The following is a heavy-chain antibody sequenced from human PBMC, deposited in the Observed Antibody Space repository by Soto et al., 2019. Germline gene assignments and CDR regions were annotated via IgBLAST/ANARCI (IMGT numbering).Heavy chain of an antibody. J-gene: IGHJ6*02. V-gene: IGHV1-8*01. CDR3: ARGHSSSSKYYYYYGTDV. CDR2: MNPNSGNT. D-gene: IGHD6-6*01. Sequence: QVQLVQSGAEVKKPGASVKVSCKASGYTFTSYDINWVRQATGQGLEWMGWMNPNSGNTGYAQKFQGSVTMTRNTSIGTTYMELSSLRSEDTPVYYCARGHSSSSKYYYYYGTDVWGQGTTVTVSS. CDR1: GYTFTSYD.